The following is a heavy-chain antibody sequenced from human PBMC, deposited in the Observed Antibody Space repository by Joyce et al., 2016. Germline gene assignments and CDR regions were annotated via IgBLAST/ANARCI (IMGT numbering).Heavy chain of an antibody. CDR2: IIPIVGVA. D-gene: IGHD2/OR15-2a*01. J-gene: IGHJ3*02. V-gene: IGHV1-69*04. Sequence: VQLVQSGAEVKKPGSSVKVSCKVSGGNFYDYTITWVRQATGQGRGWRGRIIPIVGVANYARKFRGRVALTADKSTATAYLELNSLRLDDTAMFFCTRGRIEYSKTFNAYDIWGQGTMVTVSS. CDR1: GGNFYDYT. CDR3: TRGRIEYSKTFNAYDI.